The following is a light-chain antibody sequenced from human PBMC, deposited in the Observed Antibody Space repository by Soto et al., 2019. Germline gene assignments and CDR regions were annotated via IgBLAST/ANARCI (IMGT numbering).Light chain of an antibody. V-gene: IGKV3-20*01. CDR3: QQFDTSVWT. J-gene: IGKJ1*01. CDR2: GAS. Sequence: DIVLTQSPGTLSLSPGERATLACRASQSVSTNNLAWYQQRPGQAPRLLIYGASARAAGIPDRFSGSGSGTDFTLTISRLEPEDFAVYYCQQFDTSVWTFGQGTKVEI. CDR1: QSVSTNN.